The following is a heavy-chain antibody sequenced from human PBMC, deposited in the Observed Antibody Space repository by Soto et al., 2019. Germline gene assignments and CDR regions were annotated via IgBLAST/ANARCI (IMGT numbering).Heavy chain of an antibody. Sequence: PSGTLSLTCTVTGDCISSRSYYWGWIRQPPGKGLEWIGSIYYSGSTYNNPSLRSRVSMSIDTSKDQFSLKLKSVTAADTALYSCVRHWSSVVPQDL. J-gene: IGHJ2*01. D-gene: IGHD2-21*01. CDR2: IYYSGST. V-gene: IGHV4-39*01. CDR1: GDCISSRSYY. CDR3: VRHWSSVVPQDL.